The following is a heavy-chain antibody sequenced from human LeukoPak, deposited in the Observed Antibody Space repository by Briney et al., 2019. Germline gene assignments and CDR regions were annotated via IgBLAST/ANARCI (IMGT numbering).Heavy chain of an antibody. V-gene: IGHV4-39*01. CDR3: ASSRRIIAERY. Sequence: PSETLSLTCTVSGGSISSSSYYWGWIRQPPGKGLEWIGSIYYSGSTYYNPSLKSRVTISVDTSKNQFSLKLSSVTAADTAVYYCASSRRIIAERYWGPGTLVTVSS. CDR1: GGSISSSSYY. CDR2: IYYSGST. J-gene: IGHJ4*02. D-gene: IGHD3-16*01.